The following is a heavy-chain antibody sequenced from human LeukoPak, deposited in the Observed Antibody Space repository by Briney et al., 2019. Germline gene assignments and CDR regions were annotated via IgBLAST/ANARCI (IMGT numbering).Heavy chain of an antibody. V-gene: IGHV4-31*03. CDR3: ARFPTIFGVVIIGWFDP. D-gene: IGHD3-3*01. CDR2: IYYSGST. CDR1: GGSISSGGYY. Sequence: SETLSLTCTVSGGSISSGGYYWSWIRQHPGKGLEWIGYIYYSGSTYYNPSLKSRVTISVDTSKNQSSLKLSSVTAADTAVYYCARFPTIFGVVIIGWFDPWGQGTLVTVSS. J-gene: IGHJ5*02.